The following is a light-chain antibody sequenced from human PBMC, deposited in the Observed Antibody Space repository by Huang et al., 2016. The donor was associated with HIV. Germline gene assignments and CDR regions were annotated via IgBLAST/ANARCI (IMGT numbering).Light chain of an antibody. Sequence: DILMTQTPLSLSVTPGQPAAISCKSSQSLLHSDGKNYLYWYLQKPGQSQQLLIYEVSNRFSGVPDRFNGSGSGTDFTLRISRVQPEDVGFYYCIQTIQPATFGQGTKVEIK. CDR1: QSLLHSDGKNY. CDR3: IQTIQPAT. J-gene: IGKJ1*01. CDR2: EVS. V-gene: IGKV2D-29*02.